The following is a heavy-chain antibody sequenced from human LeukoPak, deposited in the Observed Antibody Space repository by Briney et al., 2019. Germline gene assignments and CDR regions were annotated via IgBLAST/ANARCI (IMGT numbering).Heavy chain of an antibody. J-gene: IGHJ6*02. V-gene: IGHV3-23*01. Sequence: GESLQISCAASGFTFSSYAMSWVRQAPGKGLEWVSAISGSGGSTYYADSVKGRFTISRDNSKNTLYLQMNSLRAEDTAVYYCAKGRHKYYYYYGMDVWGQGTTVTVSS. CDR3: AKGRHKYYYYYGMDV. CDR1: GFTFSSYA. CDR2: ISGSGGST.